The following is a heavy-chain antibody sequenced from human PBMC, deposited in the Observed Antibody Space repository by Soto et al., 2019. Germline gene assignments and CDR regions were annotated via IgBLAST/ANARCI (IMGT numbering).Heavy chain of an antibody. J-gene: IGHJ6*03. CDR3: ARDQVVDFWSGYYRAGYYYYYMDV. CDR2: INSDGSST. V-gene: IGHV3-74*01. CDR1: GFTFSSYW. D-gene: IGHD3-3*01. Sequence: PWGSLRLSCAASGFTFSSYWMHWVRQAPGKGLVWVSRINSDGSSTSYADSVKGRFTISRDNAKNTLYLQMNSLRAEDTAVYYCARDQVVDFWSGYYRAGYYYYYMDVWGKGTTVNVSS.